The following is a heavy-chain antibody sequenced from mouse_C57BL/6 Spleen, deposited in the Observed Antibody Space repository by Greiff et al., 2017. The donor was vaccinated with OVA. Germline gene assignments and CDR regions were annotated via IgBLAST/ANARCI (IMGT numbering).Heavy chain of an antibody. J-gene: IGHJ4*01. CDR1: GYSFTGYY. CDR3: ARSGVYYGSSPYAMDY. Sequence: VQLQQSGPELVKPGASVKISCKASGYSFTGYYMNWVKQSPEKSLEWIGEINPSTGGTTYNQKFKAKATLTVDKSSSTAYMQLKSLTSEDSAVYYCARSGVYYGSSPYAMDYWGQGTSVTVSS. D-gene: IGHD1-1*01. CDR2: INPSTGGT. V-gene: IGHV1-42*01.